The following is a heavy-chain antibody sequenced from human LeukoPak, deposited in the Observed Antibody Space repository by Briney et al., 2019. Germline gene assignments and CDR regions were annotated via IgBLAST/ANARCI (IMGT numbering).Heavy chain of an antibody. D-gene: IGHD1-1*01. CDR3: IRGGANSPFDY. Sequence: GGSLRLSCTASGFTFGDYTMSWFRQAPGKGLEWVGFIRSKTYGGTTEDAASVKGRFTISRDDSKSIAYLQMNSLKSEDTAVYYCIRGGANSPFDYWGQGTLVTVAS. J-gene: IGHJ4*02. CDR1: GFTFGDYT. CDR2: IRSKTYGGTT. V-gene: IGHV3-49*03.